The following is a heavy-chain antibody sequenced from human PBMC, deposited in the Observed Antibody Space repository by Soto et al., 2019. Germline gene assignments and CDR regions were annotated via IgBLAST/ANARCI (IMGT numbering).Heavy chain of an antibody. J-gene: IGHJ6*02. CDR3: AKDKVGAPQYYGMDV. V-gene: IGHV3-9*01. D-gene: IGHD1-26*01. Sequence: QAGGSLRLSCAASGFNFDDYAMHWVRQAPGKGLEWVSSISWSSDTIDYADSVKGRFTVSRDNGKHVLYLQMNSLRAEDTALYFCAKDKVGAPQYYGMDVWGQGTTVTVSS. CDR2: ISWSSDTI. CDR1: GFNFDDYA.